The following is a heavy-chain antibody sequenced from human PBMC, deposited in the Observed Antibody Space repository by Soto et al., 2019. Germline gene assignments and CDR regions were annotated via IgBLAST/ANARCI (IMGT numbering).Heavy chain of an antibody. CDR3: ASQSSEWLLFAS. J-gene: IGHJ4*02. Sequence: GSLRLSCAASEFTFSNYAMSWVRQAPGKGLEWVSAISYGGGTTYYADSVKGRFTISRDNSKNKLYLQMNSLRAEDTAVYYCASQSSEWLLFASWGQGTLVTVSS. CDR1: EFTFSNYA. V-gene: IGHV3-23*01. D-gene: IGHD5-12*01. CDR2: ISYGGGTT.